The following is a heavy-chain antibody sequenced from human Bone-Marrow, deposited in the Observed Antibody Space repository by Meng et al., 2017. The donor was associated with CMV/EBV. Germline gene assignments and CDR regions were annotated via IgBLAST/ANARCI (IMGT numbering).Heavy chain of an antibody. CDR1: GDSVSSNSAA. CDR2: TYYRSKWYD. Sequence: SQTLSLTCAISGDSVSSNSAAWNWIRQSPSRGLEWLGRTYYRSKWYDDYAVSVKSRININPDTSKNQFSLQLNSVTPEDTAVYYCARDSSSSVGRLFGYWGQGTLVTVSS. CDR3: ARDSSSSVGRLFGY. D-gene: IGHD6-6*01. J-gene: IGHJ4*02. V-gene: IGHV6-1*01.